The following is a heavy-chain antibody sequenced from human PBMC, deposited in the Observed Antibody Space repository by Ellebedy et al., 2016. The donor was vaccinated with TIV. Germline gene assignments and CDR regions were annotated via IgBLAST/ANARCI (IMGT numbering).Heavy chain of an antibody. CDR1: GFTFSTDG. CDR3: AKDRSQQDWGSYGDGMDV. V-gene: IGHV3-30*02. CDR2: IRPSGTDK. J-gene: IGHJ6*02. D-gene: IGHD3-16*01. Sequence: GESLKISCAASGFTFSTDGMHWVRRAPGKGLEWVGFIRPSGTDKTYADFEKGRVTISRNNSKNTLSLQMNGLRAENTAVYFCAKDRSQQDWGSYGDGMDVWGQGTTVTVSS.